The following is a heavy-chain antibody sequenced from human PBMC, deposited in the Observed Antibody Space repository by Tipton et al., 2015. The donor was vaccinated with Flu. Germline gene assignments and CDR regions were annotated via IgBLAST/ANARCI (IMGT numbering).Heavy chain of an antibody. D-gene: IGHD6-13*01. Sequence: KPSQTLSLTCAISGDSVSSNSASWNWIRQSPSRGLEWLGKTYYRSKWYHDYAVSVESRITINPDTSKNQFSLQLNSVTPDDTAVYYCAMQTSSWYWGQGTLVTVSS. J-gene: IGHJ4*02. CDR2: TYYRSKWYH. V-gene: IGHV6-1*01. CDR3: AMQTSSWY. CDR1: GDSVSSNSAS.